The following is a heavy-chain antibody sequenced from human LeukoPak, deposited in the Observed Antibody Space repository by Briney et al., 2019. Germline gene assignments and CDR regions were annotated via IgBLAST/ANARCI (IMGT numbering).Heavy chain of an antibody. CDR1: TYTFTDNS. Sequence: GASVKVSCKASTYTFTDNSIHWVRQAPGQGPQWMGLINPNSGDTHYARNFQDRVTLTRDTSLSTAYMELTSLRSDDTAMYYCARENSFGSGSYIFDSWGQGTLVTVSS. J-gene: IGHJ4*02. CDR2: INPNSGDT. CDR3: ARENSFGSGSYIFDS. D-gene: IGHD3-10*01. V-gene: IGHV1-2*02.